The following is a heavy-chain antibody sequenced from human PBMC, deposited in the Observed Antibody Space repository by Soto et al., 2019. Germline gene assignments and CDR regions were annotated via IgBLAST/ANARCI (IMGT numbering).Heavy chain of an antibody. V-gene: IGHV1-18*01. CDR1: GYSFTSYG. CDR3: ARDPGGGVLSDI. CDR2: ISAYNGNT. J-gene: IGHJ3*02. Sequence: QGQLVQSGAEVKKPGASVKVSCKASGYSFTSYGISWVRQAPGQGLEWMGWISAYNGNTYYVQKLQGRVTMTTDTSTSTAYMELGSLRSDDTGVYYCARDPGGGVLSDIWGQGTMVPVSS. D-gene: IGHD2-15*01.